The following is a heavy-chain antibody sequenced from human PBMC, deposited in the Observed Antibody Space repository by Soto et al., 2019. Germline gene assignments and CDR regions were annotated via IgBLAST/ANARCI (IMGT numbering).Heavy chain of an antibody. D-gene: IGHD6-19*01. CDR3: ARGWQWLVLTDWDWYFGL. CDR2: MNPNSGNT. J-gene: IGHJ2*01. CDR1: GYTFTSYD. Sequence: QVQLVQSGAEVKKPGASVKVSCKASGYTFTSYDINWVRQATGQGLEWMGWMNPNSGNTGYAQKFQGRVTMTRNTYISTAYMGQSSLGSEDTAVYYCARGWQWLVLTDWDWYFGLWGRGTLVTVSS. V-gene: IGHV1-8*01.